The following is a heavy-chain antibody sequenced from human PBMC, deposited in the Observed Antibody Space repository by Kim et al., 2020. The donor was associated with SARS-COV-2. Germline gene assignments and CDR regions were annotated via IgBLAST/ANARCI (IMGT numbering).Heavy chain of an antibody. D-gene: IGHD3-10*01. Sequence: EKGRFTITRDNAKNTLYLQMISLRDEDTAVYYCAFAGGVKVRRVIMADYWGQGTLVTVSS. J-gene: IGHJ4*02. V-gene: IGHV3-48*02. CDR3: AFAGGVKVRRVIMADY.